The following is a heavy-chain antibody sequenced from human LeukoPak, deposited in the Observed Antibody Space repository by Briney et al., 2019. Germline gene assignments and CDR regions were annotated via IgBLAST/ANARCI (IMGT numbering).Heavy chain of an antibody. CDR3: ARLLVYNSGGEAFDH. CDR2: IKQDGSEK. J-gene: IGHJ4*02. V-gene: IGHV3-7*01. Sequence: GGSLRLSCAASGFTFSRYWMSWVHQAPGKGLEWVANIKQDGSEKYYVDSVKGRFTISRDNAKNSLYLQMNSLRAEDTAVYYCARLLVYNSGGEAFDHWGQGTLVTVSS. D-gene: IGHD1-20*01. CDR1: GFTFSRYW.